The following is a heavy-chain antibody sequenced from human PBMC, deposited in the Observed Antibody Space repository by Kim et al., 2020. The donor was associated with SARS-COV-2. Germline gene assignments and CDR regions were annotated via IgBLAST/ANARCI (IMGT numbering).Heavy chain of an antibody. Sequence: DSVKGRFTLSRDNSKNTLYLQMNSLRAEDTAVYYCARGPVRGYKYYGMDVWGQGTTVTVSS. V-gene: IGHV3-30*07. D-gene: IGHD5-12*01. J-gene: IGHJ6*02. CDR3: ARGPVRGYKYYGMDV.